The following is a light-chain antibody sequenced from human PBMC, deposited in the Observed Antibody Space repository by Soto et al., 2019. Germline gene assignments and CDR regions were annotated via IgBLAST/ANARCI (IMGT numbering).Light chain of an antibody. Sequence: QSVLTQPASVSGSPGQSITISRTGTTSDVGAYNYVSWYQQHPGKAPKVKIFEVSHRPSGVSNRFSGSKSGNTASLTISGLQAEDEADYYCISYTSSGLYVFGTGTKGTV. V-gene: IGLV2-14*01. J-gene: IGLJ1*01. CDR1: TSDVGAYNY. CDR2: EVS. CDR3: ISYTSSGLYV.